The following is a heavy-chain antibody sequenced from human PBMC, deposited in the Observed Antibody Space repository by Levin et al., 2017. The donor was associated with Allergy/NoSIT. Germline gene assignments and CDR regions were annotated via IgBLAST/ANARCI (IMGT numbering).Heavy chain of an antibody. V-gene: IGHV3-74*01. CDR2: INSDGTST. J-gene: IGHJ4*02. CDR1: GFTFSSYW. D-gene: IGHD2-2*01. CDR3: ARGGGTSCYGD. Sequence: GGSLRLSCAASGFTFSSYWMHWVRQAPGKGLVWVSRINSDGTSTSYADSVKGRFTISRDNAKNTLYLQMNSLRAEDTAVYYCARGGGTSCYGDWGQGTLVTVSS.